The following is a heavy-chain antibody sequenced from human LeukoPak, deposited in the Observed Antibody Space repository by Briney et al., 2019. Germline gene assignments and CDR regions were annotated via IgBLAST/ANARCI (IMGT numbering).Heavy chain of an antibody. CDR1: GYTFTSYD. Sequence: ASVKVSCKASGYTFTSYDINWVRQAPGQGLEWMGRIIPILGIANYAQKFQGRVTITADKSTSTAYMELSSLRSEDTAVYYCARWECSSTSCYMHDYYYYYGMDVWGQGTTVTVSS. D-gene: IGHD2-2*02. CDR2: IIPILGIA. CDR3: ARWECSSTSCYMHDYYYYYGMDV. J-gene: IGHJ6*02. V-gene: IGHV1-69*04.